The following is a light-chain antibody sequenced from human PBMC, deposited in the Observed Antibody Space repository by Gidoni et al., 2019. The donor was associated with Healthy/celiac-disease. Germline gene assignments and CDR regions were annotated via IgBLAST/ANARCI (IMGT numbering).Light chain of an antibody. CDR2: KAS. J-gene: IGKJ2*01. V-gene: IGKV1-5*03. CDR1: QSIRSW. CDR3: QQYNSYST. Sequence: DIQMTKSPSTLSASVGDRVTITCRASQSIRSWLSWYQQKPGRAPKLLFYKASSLESGVPSRFSGSGSGTEFTLTISRLQPDDFATYYSQQYNSYSTFGQGTKLEIK.